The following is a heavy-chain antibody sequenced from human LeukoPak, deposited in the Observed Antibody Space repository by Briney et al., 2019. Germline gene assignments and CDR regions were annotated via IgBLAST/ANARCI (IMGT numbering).Heavy chain of an antibody. CDR2: INSDGSST. D-gene: IGHD3-22*01. Sequence: PGGSLRLSCAASGFTFSSYWMHCVRQAPGKGLVWVSRINSDGSSTSYADSVKGRFTISRDNAKNTLYLQMNSLRAEDTAVYYCARDHYNDSSGYSPFDYWGQGTLVTVSS. J-gene: IGHJ4*02. CDR1: GFTFSSYW. CDR3: ARDHYNDSSGYSPFDY. V-gene: IGHV3-74*01.